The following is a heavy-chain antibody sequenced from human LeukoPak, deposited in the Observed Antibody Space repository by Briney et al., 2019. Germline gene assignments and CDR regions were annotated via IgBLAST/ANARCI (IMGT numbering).Heavy chain of an antibody. Sequence: GGSLRLSCVASGFTVSTNYMSWVRQAPGKGLEWVSVTYSGGTTYYADSVKGRFTISIDNSQNTLYLQMNSLRPEDTAVYYCARDQNYWGQGTLVTVSS. CDR3: ARDQNY. CDR2: TYSGGTT. V-gene: IGHV3-66*02. J-gene: IGHJ4*02. CDR1: GFTVSTNY.